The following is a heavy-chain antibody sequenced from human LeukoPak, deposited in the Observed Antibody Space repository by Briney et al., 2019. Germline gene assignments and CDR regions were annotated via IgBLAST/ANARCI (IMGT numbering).Heavy chain of an antibody. V-gene: IGHV7-4-1*02. D-gene: IGHD6-19*01. CDR1: GYTFTSYA. Sequence: EASVKVSCKASGYTFTSYAMNWVRQAPGQGLEWMGWINTNTGNPTYAQGFTGRFVFFLDTSVSTAYLQISSLKAEDTAVYYCARDPPPGYSSGWYGPFDYWGQGTLVTVSS. CDR2: INTNTGNP. CDR3: ARDPPPGYSSGWYGPFDY. J-gene: IGHJ4*02.